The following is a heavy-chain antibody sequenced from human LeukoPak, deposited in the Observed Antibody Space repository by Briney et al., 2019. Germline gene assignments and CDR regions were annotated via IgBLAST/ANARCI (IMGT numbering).Heavy chain of an antibody. CDR3: ARGGSIMITFGGVPNDY. D-gene: IGHD3-16*01. V-gene: IGHV1-3*01. J-gene: IGHJ4*02. CDR1: GYTFTSYA. CDR2: INAGNGNT. Sequence: ASVKVSCKASGYTFTSYAMHWVRQAPGQRLEWMGWINAGNGNTKYSQKFQGRVTITTDTSTSTAYMELRSLRSDDTAVYYCARGGSIMITFGGVPNDYWGQGTLVTVSS.